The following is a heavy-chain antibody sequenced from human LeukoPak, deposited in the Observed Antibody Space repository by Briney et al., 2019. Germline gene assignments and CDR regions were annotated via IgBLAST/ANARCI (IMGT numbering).Heavy chain of an antibody. D-gene: IGHD6-19*01. V-gene: IGHV1-46*01. CDR3: VRDSVAVVGLYYFDY. CDR1: GYTFTSYY. CDR2: INPSGGST. J-gene: IGHJ4*02. Sequence: ASVKVSCKASGYTFTSYYMHWVRQAPGQGLEWMGIINPSGGSTSYAQKFQGRVTMTRDTSTSTVYMELSSLRSEDTAVYYCVRDSVAVVGLYYFDYWGQGTLVTVSS.